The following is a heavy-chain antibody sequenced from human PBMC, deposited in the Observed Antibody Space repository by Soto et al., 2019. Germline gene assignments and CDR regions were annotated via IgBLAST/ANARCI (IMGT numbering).Heavy chain of an antibody. J-gene: IGHJ6*02. Sequence: GESLKISCKGSGYSFTIYWIGWVRQMPGKGLEWMGISYPGDSDTRYSTSFQGQVTISADKSISTAYLQWSSLKASDTAMYYCARHGPRVYYDNSDYYYYGMDVWGQGTTVTVSS. D-gene: IGHD3-22*01. CDR3: ARHGPRVYYDNSDYYYYGMDV. V-gene: IGHV5-51*01. CDR2: SYPGDSDT. CDR1: GYSFTIYW.